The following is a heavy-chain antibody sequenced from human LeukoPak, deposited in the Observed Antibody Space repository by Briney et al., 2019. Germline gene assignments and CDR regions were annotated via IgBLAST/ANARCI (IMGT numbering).Heavy chain of an antibody. CDR2: INQDGSEK. Sequence: GGSLRLSCAASGFTFSRYWMSWVRQAPGKGLEWVANINQDGSEKYYVDSVKGRFTISRDNAKNSLYLEMNSLRAEDTAVYYCVREAAATLFDYWGQGTLVTVSS. CDR1: GFTFSRYW. D-gene: IGHD1-26*01. J-gene: IGHJ4*02. CDR3: VREAAATLFDY. V-gene: IGHV3-7*01.